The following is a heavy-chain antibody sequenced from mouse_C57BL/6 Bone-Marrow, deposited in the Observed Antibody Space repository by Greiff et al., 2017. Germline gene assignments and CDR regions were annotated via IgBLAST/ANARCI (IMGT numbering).Heavy chain of an antibody. Sequence: VQLQESGPELVKPGASVQISCKASGYAFSSSWRNWVKQRPGKGLEWIGRTYPGDGDTNYNGKFKGKATLTAEKCSSTAYMQLSSLTSEDAAVYFCAILLRGAYGGQGTLVTVSA. CDR2: TYPGDGDT. J-gene: IGHJ3*01. CDR3: AILLRGAY. CDR1: GYAFSSSW. D-gene: IGHD2-12*01. V-gene: IGHV1-82*01.